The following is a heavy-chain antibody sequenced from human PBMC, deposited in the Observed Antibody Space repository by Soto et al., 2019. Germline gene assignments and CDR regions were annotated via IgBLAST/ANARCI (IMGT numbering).Heavy chain of an antibody. CDR1: GFTFSSYS. CDR2: ISSSSNTI. V-gene: IGHV3-48*02. Sequence: AGGSLRLSCAASGFTFSSYSMNWVRQAPGKGLEWVSYISSSSNTIYYVDSVKGRFTISRDNAKNSLYLQMNSLRDEDTAVYYCASGTSGSSSPLDWGQGTQVTSPQ. D-gene: IGHD2-2*01. J-gene: IGHJ4*02. CDR3: ASGTSGSSSPLD.